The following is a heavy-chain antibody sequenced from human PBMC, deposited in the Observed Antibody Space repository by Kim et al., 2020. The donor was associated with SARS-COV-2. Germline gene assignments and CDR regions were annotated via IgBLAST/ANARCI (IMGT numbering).Heavy chain of an antibody. CDR1: GFTFSSYA. CDR3: ARDLAAAGQAHYYGMDV. CDR2: ISSNGGST. Sequence: GGSLRLSCAASGFTFSSYAMHWVRQAPGKGLEYVSAISSNGGSTYYANSVKGRFTISRDNSKNTLYLQMGSLRAEDMAVYYCARDLAAAGQAHYYGMDVWGQGTTVTVSS. J-gene: IGHJ6*02. V-gene: IGHV3-64*01. D-gene: IGHD6-13*01.